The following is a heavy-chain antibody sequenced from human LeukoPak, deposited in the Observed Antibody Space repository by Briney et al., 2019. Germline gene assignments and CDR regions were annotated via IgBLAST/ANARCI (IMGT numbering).Heavy chain of an antibody. CDR3: ARVPYDSNGYYPFDP. Sequence: ASVKVSCKAPGGTFSSYAISWVRQAPGQGLEWMGGIIPIFGTANYAQKFQGRVTITTDESTSTAYMELSSLRSEDTAVYYCARVPYDSNGYYPFDPWGQGTLVTVSS. D-gene: IGHD3-22*01. CDR1: GGTFSSYA. J-gene: IGHJ5*02. CDR2: IIPIFGTA. V-gene: IGHV1-69*05.